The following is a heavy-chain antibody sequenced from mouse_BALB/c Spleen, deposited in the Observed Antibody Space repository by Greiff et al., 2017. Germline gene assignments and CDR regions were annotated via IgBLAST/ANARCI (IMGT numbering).Heavy chain of an antibody. V-gene: IGHV1-14*01. D-gene: IGHD2-10*02. J-gene: IGHJ4*01. CDR2: INPYNDGT. CDR3: AMYDPYYAMDY. Sequence: VQLQHSGPELVKPGASVKMSCKASGYTFTSYVMHWVKQKPGQGLEWIGYINPYNDGTKYNEKFKGKATLTSDKSSSTAYMELSSLTSEDSAVYYCAMYDPYYAMDYWGQGTSVTVSS. CDR1: GYTFTSYV.